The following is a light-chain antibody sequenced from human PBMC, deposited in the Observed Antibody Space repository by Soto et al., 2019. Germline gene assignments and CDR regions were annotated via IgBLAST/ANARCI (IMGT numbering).Light chain of an antibody. Sequence: DIQMTQSPSTLSASVGDRVTITCRASQSINSWLAWYQQKPGKAPKLLIYDVSSLKSGVPSRFSGSGSGTEFALTISSLQPDDFATYYCQQYNTYSPTFGQGTKVEIK. CDR1: QSINSW. CDR2: DVS. CDR3: QQYNTYSPT. V-gene: IGKV1-5*01. J-gene: IGKJ1*01.